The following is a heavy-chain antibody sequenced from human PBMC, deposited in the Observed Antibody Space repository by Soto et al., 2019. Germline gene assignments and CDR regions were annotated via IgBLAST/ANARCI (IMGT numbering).Heavy chain of an antibody. CDR3: ATGQYYYDSSGYYYS. CDR2: IAGGGVPT. D-gene: IGHD3-22*01. V-gene: IGHV3-48*02. CDR1: GFTFSAYS. Sequence: GGSLRLSCAASGFTFSAYSMNWVRQAPGKGLEWIAHIAGGGVPTYYAASVKGRFTISRDRGKNMLYLQMDSLQDEDTAVYYCATGQYYYDSSGYYYSWGQGTLVTISS. J-gene: IGHJ4*02.